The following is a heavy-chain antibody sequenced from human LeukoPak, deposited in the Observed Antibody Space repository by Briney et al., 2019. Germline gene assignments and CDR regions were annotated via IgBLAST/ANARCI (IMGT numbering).Heavy chain of an antibody. CDR2: IRSKAYGGTT. J-gene: IGHJ6*02. V-gene: IGHV3-49*03. Sequence: GGSLRLSCTASGFTFGDYAMSWFRQAPGKGLEWVGFIRSKAYGGTTEYAASVKGRFTIPRDDSKSIAYLQMNSLKTEDTAVYYCIREVDTAMVFDYYYYGMDVWGQGTTVTVSS. D-gene: IGHD5-18*01. CDR1: GFTFGDYA. CDR3: IREVDTAMVFDYYYYGMDV.